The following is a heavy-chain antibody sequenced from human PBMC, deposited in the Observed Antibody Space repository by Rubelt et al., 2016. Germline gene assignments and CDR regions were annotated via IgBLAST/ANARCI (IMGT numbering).Heavy chain of an antibody. Sequence: QVQLQESGPGLVKPSETLSLTCTVSGYSISSGSYWGWIRQPPGEGLEWIGSIYYSGTTFFNPSLTSRITISVDTSKNQFSLKRSSVTAADTAVYFCTRRQMASSRRDYWGQGTLVTVSS. CDR1: GYSISSGSY. CDR3: TRRQMASSRRDY. J-gene: IGHJ4*02. CDR2: IYYSGTT. V-gene: IGHV4-38-2*02. D-gene: IGHD5-24*01.